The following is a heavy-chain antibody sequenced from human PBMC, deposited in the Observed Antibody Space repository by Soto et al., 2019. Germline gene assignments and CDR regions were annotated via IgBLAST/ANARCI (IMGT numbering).Heavy chain of an antibody. J-gene: IGHJ5*01. CDR3: ARVLYDVVVTAAIYS. D-gene: IGHD2-21*02. V-gene: IGHV1-46*03. Sequence: ASVKVSCKASGYTFTSYYITWVRQAPGQGLEWMGTINPSGGHTTYAQKFLGRVTMTRDTSTSTLYMELTSLRSEDTAVYFCARVLYDVVVTAAIYSCGQRTLVTISS. CDR1: GYTFTSYY. CDR2: INPSGGHT.